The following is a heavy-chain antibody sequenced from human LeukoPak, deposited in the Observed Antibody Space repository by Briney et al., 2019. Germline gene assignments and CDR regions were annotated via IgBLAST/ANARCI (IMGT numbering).Heavy chain of an antibody. CDR2: IYTSGST. D-gene: IGHD6-19*01. Sequence: PSETLSLTCTVSGGSISSYYWSWIRQPAGKGLDWIGRIYTSGSTNYNPSLKSRVTMSVDKSKNQFSLKLSAVTAADTAVYYCARASRTGSGWYYGYWGQGTLVTVSS. V-gene: IGHV4-4*07. CDR3: ARASRTGSGWYYGY. J-gene: IGHJ4*02. CDR1: GGSISSYY.